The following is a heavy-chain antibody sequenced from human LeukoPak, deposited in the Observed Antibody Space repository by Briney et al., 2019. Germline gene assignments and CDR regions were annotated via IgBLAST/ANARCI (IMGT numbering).Heavy chain of an antibody. CDR3: ATVVGDTGAFDI. D-gene: IGHD1-26*01. V-gene: IGHV1-46*01. J-gene: IGHJ3*02. CDR1: GYTFTSYY. CDR2: INPSGGST. Sequence: ASVKVSCKASGYTFTSYYMHWVRQAPGQGLEWMGIINPSGGSTSYAQKFQGRITMTRDTSTSTVYMELSSLRSEDTAVYYCATVVGDTGAFDIWGHGTMVIVSS.